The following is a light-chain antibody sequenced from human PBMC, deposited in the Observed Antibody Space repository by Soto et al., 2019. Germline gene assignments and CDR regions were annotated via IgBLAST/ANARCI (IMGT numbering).Light chain of an antibody. J-gene: IGLJ2*01. Sequence: SYELTQPPSVSVAPGQTARITWEGNKLGSYSVHWYQHKPGQAPLLVVYDDSDRPSGIPERFSGSNSENTATLTISRVEVGDEADYYCQVWDSNSGHQVFGGGTKVTVL. CDR2: DDS. V-gene: IGLV3-21*02. CDR3: QVWDSNSGHQV. CDR1: KLGSYS.